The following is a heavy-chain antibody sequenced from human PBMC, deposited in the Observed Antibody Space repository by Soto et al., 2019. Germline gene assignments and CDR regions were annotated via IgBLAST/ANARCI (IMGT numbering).Heavy chain of an antibody. CDR1: GFTLSNYG. V-gene: IGHV3-33*01. CDR2: IWYDGTTT. D-gene: IGHD3-10*01. J-gene: IGHJ5*02. CDR3: ARNVGSSGSPRRFDT. Sequence: QVQLVESGGGVVQPGRSLTLSCVASGFTLSNYGMHWVRQAPGKGLEWVAFIWYDGTTTYSADSVKGRFSISRDNSKNALFLQLSSLRAEDTAVYYCARNVGSSGSPRRFDTWGQGTMVTVSS.